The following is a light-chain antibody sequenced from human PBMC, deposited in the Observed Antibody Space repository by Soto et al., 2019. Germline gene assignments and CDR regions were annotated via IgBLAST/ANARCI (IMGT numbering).Light chain of an antibody. V-gene: IGKV2-28*01. CDR2: LGS. Sequence: DIVMTQSPLSLPVTPGEPASISCRSSQRLVHSNGYNYLHWYLQKPGQSPQILIYLGSNRASGVPDRFSGSGSGTDFTLKISRVEAEDVGVYYCMQGLQTPWTFGQGTKVEVK. CDR3: MQGLQTPWT. J-gene: IGKJ1*01. CDR1: QRLVHSNGYNY.